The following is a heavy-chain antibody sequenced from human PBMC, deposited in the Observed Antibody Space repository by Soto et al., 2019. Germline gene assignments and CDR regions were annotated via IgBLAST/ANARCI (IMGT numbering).Heavy chain of an antibody. CDR2: IIPIFGTA. V-gene: IGHV1-69*01. CDR1: GGTFSSYA. J-gene: IGHJ6*02. Sequence: QVQLVQSGAEVKKPGSSVKVSCKASGGTFSSYAISWVRQAPGQGLEWMGGIIPIFGTANYAQKFQGRVTITADESTSTAYMELSSLRSEDTAVYYCATRDYVRGVDYYYYGMDVWGQGTTVTVSS. D-gene: IGHD3-16*01. CDR3: ATRDYVRGVDYYYYGMDV.